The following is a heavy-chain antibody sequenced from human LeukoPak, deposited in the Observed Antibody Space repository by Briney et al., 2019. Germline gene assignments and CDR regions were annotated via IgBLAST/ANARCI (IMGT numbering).Heavy chain of an antibody. J-gene: IGHJ4*02. V-gene: IGHV5-10-1*01. CDR3: VRGEGRFRYFAY. Sequence: GESLRISCKGSGYNFASYWISWVRQMPGKGLEWMGRIDPTDSYTNYSPSFQGHVTISVDKSISSAYLQWDTLKASDTAMYYCVRGEGRFRYFAYWGQGTLVTVFS. CDR1: GYNFASYW. CDR2: IDPTDSYT. D-gene: IGHD3-16*02.